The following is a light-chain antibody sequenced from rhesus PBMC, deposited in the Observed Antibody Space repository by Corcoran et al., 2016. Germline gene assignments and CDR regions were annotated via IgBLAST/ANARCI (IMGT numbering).Light chain of an antibody. CDR1: QRVGSS. CDR2: GAS. V-gene: IGKV3-53*01. J-gene: IGKJ2*01. CDR3: QKYSSSPCS. Sequence: QVILTQSPATLSLSPGERATLSCRASQRVGSSSAWYQQKPGQAPRLLIVGASSRATGIPGRFSGSGSGTEFTLTSSSLEPEDIAVYYCQKYSSSPCSFGQGTKVEIE.